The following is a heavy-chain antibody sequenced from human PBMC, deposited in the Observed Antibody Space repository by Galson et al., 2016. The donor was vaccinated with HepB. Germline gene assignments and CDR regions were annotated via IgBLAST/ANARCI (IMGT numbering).Heavy chain of an antibody. Sequence: SETLSLTCIVSGGSVTNHQYCWGWVRQAPGKGLEWIASFCYTGITYYNPSLRSRLTMDVDTSKFQLSLHLRSVAAADTAVYSCVDYCGGGACPDYWGQGTLVTVSS. D-gene: IGHD2-21*01. CDR1: GGSVTNHQYC. J-gene: IGHJ4*02. V-gene: IGHV4-39*01. CDR3: VDYCGGGACPDY. CDR2: FCYTGIT.